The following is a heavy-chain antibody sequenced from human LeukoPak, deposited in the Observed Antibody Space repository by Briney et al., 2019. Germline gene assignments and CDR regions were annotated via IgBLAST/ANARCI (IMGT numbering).Heavy chain of an antibody. J-gene: IGHJ5*02. D-gene: IGHD3-10*01. CDR1: GGTFSSYT. CDR2: VSAYNGDT. Sequence: ASVKVSCKASGGTFSSYTISWVRQAPGQGLEWMGWVSAYNGDTNYAQKLQGRVTMTTDTSTTTAYMELRSLRSDDTAVCYCARGAYDSGTYNWFDPWGQGTLVTVSS. V-gene: IGHV1-18*01. CDR3: ARGAYDSGTYNWFDP.